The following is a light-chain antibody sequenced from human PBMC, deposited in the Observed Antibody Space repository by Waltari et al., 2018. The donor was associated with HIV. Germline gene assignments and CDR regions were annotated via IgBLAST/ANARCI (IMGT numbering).Light chain of an antibody. CDR2: SNN. V-gene: IGLV1-44*01. CDR1: SFNNVRNT. Sequence: QSVLTQPPSPSGTPGQSVTNSCSGISFNNVRNTENWYRQLPGTAPQLLIYSNNQRPSGVPDRFSGSKSGTSASLAISGLQSDYEADYYCATWDDSLNGWVFGGGTKLTVL. J-gene: IGLJ3*02. CDR3: ATWDDSLNGWV.